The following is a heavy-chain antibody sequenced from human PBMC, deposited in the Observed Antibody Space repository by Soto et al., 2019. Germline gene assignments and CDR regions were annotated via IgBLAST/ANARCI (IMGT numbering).Heavy chain of an antibody. Sequence: SETLSLTCAVYGGSFSGYYWSWIRQPPGKGLEWIGEINHSGSTNYNPSLKSRVTISVDTSKNQFSLKLSSVTAADTAVYYCARYSYGTSFDYWGQGTLVTAPQ. D-gene: IGHD5-18*01. V-gene: IGHV4-34*01. CDR3: ARYSYGTSFDY. CDR2: INHSGST. J-gene: IGHJ4*02. CDR1: GGSFSGYY.